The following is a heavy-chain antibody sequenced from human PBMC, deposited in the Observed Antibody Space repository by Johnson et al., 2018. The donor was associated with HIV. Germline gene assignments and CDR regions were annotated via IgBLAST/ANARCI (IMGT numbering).Heavy chain of an antibody. Sequence: QVQLVEYGGGVVQPGRSLRLSCAASGFTFSSYGMHWVRQAPGKGLEWVAVISYDGSNKYYADSVKGRFTISRDNSKNTLYLQMNSLRAEDTAVDYCAWGGLEPAVYYAFDIWGQGKMGPLAS. CDR2: ISYDGSNK. D-gene: IGHD1-1*01. J-gene: IGHJ3*02. V-gene: IGHV3-30*03. CDR1: GFTFSSYG. CDR3: AWGGLEPAVYYAFDI.